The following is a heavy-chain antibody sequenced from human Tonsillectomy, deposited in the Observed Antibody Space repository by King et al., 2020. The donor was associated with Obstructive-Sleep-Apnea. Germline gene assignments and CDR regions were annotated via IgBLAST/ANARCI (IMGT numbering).Heavy chain of an antibody. Sequence: VQLVEAGGGLVKPGGSLRLSCAASGFTFSGYTMNWVRQAPGKGLEWVSSIISSSNYIYNADPVKGRFTISRDNAKNPLYLQMNSLRAEETAVYYCARGLGTGTSGLDYWGQGTLVTVSS. CDR1: GFTFSGYT. V-gene: IGHV3-21*01. CDR3: ARGLGTGTSGLDY. J-gene: IGHJ4*02. D-gene: IGHD1-7*01. CDR2: IISSSNYI.